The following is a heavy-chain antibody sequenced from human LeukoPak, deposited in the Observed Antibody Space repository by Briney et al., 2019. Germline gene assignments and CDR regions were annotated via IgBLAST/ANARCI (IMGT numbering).Heavy chain of an antibody. Sequence: SGTLSLTCAVSGGSISSSNWWSWVRQPPGKGLEWIGYIYYSGSTNYNPSLKSRVTISVDTSKNQFSLKLSSVTAADTAVYYCARDAVYSSGWYYYGMDVWGQGTTVTVSS. D-gene: IGHD6-19*01. J-gene: IGHJ6*02. CDR2: IYYSGST. CDR3: ARDAVYSSGWYYYGMDV. CDR1: GGSISSSNW. V-gene: IGHV4-4*02.